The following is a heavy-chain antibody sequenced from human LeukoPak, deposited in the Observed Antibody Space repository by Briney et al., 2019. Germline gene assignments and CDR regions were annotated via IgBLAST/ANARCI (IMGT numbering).Heavy chain of an antibody. D-gene: IGHD3-22*01. V-gene: IGHV6-1*01. CDR2: TYYRSKWYN. CDR3: ARARAYYDSSGYLNWFDP. Sequence: SQTLSLTCAISGDSVSSNSAAWNWVRQSPSRGLEWLGRTYYRSKWYNDYAVSVKSRITINPDTSKNQFFLQLNSVTPEDTAVYYCARARAYYDSSGYLNWFDPWGQGTLVTVSS. CDR1: GDSVSSNSAA. J-gene: IGHJ5*02.